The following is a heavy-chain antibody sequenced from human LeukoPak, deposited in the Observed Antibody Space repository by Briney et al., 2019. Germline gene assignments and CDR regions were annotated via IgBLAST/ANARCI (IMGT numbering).Heavy chain of an antibody. CDR1: GFTFSYFT. CDR2: ISNGGDYK. J-gene: IGHJ6*04. V-gene: IGHV3-21*01. Sequence: GGSLTLSCTASGFTFSYFTMHWVRQAPGKGLEWVSSISNGGDYKRYAGSVRGRLTISRDNAKNSLYLQMSSLRAEDTAVYYCAELGITMIGGVWGKGTTVTISS. D-gene: IGHD3-10*02. CDR3: AELGITMIGGV.